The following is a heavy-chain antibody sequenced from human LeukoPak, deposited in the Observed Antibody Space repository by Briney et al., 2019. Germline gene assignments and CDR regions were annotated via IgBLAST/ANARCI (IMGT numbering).Heavy chain of an antibody. CDR2: MNPNSGNT. Sequence: GASVKVSCKASGYTFTSYDINWVRQATGQGLEWMGWMNPNSGNTGYAQKFQGRVTMTRNTSISTAYMELSSLRAEDTAVYYCAKDTRYSSGWYSGYFDYWGQGTLVTVSS. CDR3: AKDTRYSSGWYSGYFDY. V-gene: IGHV1-8*01. J-gene: IGHJ4*02. D-gene: IGHD6-19*01. CDR1: GYTFTSYD.